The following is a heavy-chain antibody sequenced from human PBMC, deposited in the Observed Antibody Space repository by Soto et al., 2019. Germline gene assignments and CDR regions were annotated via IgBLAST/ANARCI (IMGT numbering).Heavy chain of an antibody. CDR3: AKAIRYSSGWYRFDY. Sequence: GGSLRLSCAASGFTVSSNYMSWVRQAPGKGLEWVSVIYNGGSTYYADSVKGRFTISRDNSKNTLSLQMNSLRVEDTAVYYCAKAIRYSSGWYRFDYWGQGTLVTV. J-gene: IGHJ4*02. V-gene: IGHV3-53*01. D-gene: IGHD6-19*01. CDR1: GFTVSSNY. CDR2: IYNGGST.